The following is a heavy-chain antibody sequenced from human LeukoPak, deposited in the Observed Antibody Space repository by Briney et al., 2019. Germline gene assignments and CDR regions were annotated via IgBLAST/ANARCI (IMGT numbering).Heavy chain of an antibody. Sequence: GGSLRLSCTASGFTFGDYAMSWVRQAPGKGLEWVSFIRSKAYGGTTEYAASVKGRFTISRDDSKSIAYLQMNSLKTEDTAVYYCTRDGYSSSWGPFYYYYYMDVWGKGTTVTVSS. J-gene: IGHJ6*03. CDR3: TRDGYSSSWGPFYYYYYMDV. D-gene: IGHD6-13*01. CDR1: GFTFGDYA. V-gene: IGHV3-49*04. CDR2: IRSKAYGGTT.